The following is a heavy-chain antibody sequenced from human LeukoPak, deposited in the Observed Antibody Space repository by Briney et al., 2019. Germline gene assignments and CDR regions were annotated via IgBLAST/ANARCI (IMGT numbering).Heavy chain of an antibody. CDR1: GGSISSFY. CDR3: ASSEGYCSGGSCYGANWFDP. J-gene: IGHJ5*02. D-gene: IGHD2-15*01. Sequence: SETLSLTCTVSGGSISSFYWSWIRQPPGKGLEWIGYIYYSGNTKYNPSLKSRVTILVDTSKNQFSLKLSSVTAADTAVYYCASSEGYCSGGSCYGANWFDPWGQGTLVTVSS. V-gene: IGHV4-59*01. CDR2: IYYSGNT.